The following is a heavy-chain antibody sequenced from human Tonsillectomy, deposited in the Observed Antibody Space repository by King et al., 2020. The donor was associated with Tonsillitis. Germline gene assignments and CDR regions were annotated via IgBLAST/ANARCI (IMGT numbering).Heavy chain of an antibody. CDR1: GGTFSRHA. J-gene: IGHJ3*02. D-gene: IGHD1-26*01. V-gene: IGHV1-69*01. CDR3: ARTPYNSGTYYYAFDI. Sequence: VQLVESGAEVKEPVSSVKVSCKASGGTFSRHAINWVRQAPGQGLEWMGGIIPIFGTTNSAQKFQGRLTITADESTSTAYMEMSSLGSMDTAVYYCARTPYNSGTYYYAFDIWGQGTMVTVSS. CDR2: IIPIFGTT.